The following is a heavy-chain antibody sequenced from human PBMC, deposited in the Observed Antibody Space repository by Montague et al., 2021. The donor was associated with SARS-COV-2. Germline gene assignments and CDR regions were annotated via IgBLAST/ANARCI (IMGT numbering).Heavy chain of an antibody. Sequence: SETLSLTCTVSGGSISSSSYYWGWIRQPPGKGLEWFGSIYYSGSTYYNPTLKSRVTISVDTSKNQFSLKLSSVTAADTAVYYCARDLGYNWNYYYYYGVDVWGQGTTVTVSS. CDR3: ARDLGYNWNYYYYYGVDV. D-gene: IGHD1-20*01. CDR2: IYYSGST. CDR1: GGSISSSSYY. J-gene: IGHJ6*02. V-gene: IGHV4-39*07.